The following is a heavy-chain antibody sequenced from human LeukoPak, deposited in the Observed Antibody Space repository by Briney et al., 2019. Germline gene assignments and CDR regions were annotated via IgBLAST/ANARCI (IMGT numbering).Heavy chain of an antibody. CDR2: MNPNSGNT. CDR1: GYTLTSYD. Sequence: ASVKVSCKASGYTLTSYDINWVRQATGQGLEWMGWMNPNSGNTGYAQKFQGRVTMTRNTSISTAYMELSSLRSEDTAVYYCARGGPGRYDYVWGSYIWFDPWGQGTLVTVSS. CDR3: ARGGPGRYDYVWGSYIWFDP. D-gene: IGHD3-16*01. V-gene: IGHV1-8*01. J-gene: IGHJ5*02.